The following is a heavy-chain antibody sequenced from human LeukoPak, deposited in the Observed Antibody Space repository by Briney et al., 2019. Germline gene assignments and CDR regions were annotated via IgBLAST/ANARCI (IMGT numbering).Heavy chain of an antibody. V-gene: IGHV4-59*01. J-gene: IGHJ6*03. D-gene: IGHD2/OR15-2a*01. CDR1: GGSISNYY. CDR3: ARLGNHYYYYYMDV. CDR2: IYYSGST. Sequence: PSETLSLTCTVSGGSISNYYWSWIRQPPGKGLERIGYIYYSGSTKYNPSLKSRVTISVDTSKNQFSLKLSSVTAADTAVYYCARLGNHYYYYYMDVWGKGTTVTVSS.